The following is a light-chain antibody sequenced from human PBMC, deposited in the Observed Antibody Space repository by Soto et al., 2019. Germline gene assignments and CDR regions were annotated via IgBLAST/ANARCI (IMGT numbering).Light chain of an antibody. J-gene: IGLJ1*01. Sequence: QSVLTQPRSVSGSPGQSVTVSCTGTNSDVGGYNYVSWYKQHPGKAPKIIIYDVSKRPSGVPDRFSGSKSGNTASLTISGLQAEDEADYYCCSYAGSYSYVSGTGNQVTVL. CDR3: CSYAGSYSYV. CDR1: NSDVGGYNY. CDR2: DVS. V-gene: IGLV2-11*01.